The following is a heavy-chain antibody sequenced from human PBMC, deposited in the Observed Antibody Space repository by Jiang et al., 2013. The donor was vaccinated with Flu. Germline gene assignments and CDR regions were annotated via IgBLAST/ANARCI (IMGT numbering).Heavy chain of an antibody. CDR1: GGTFSSFA. V-gene: IGHV1-69*01. Sequence: SSVKVSCKASGGTFSSFAFSWVRQAPGQGLEWMGGIITILGTPNYAQMFQGRVTITADESSRTTYMEVTNLRSADTAVYYCARSSGGSRGYYYYEMDVWGQGTTVTVSS. J-gene: IGHJ6*02. CDR2: IITILGTP. CDR3: ARSSGGSRGYYYYEMDV. D-gene: IGHD2-15*01.